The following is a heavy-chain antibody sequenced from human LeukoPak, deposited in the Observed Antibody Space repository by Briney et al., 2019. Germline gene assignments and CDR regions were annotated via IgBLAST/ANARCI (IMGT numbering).Heavy chain of an antibody. V-gene: IGHV7-4-1*02. CDR3: ASSSWTHNFDY. Sequence: ASVKVSCKASGYPFTRYTMNWVRQAPGQGLEWMGWINTNTGNPTYAQGFTGRFVFSLDTSVSTAYLQISSLKAEDTAVYYCASSSWTHNFDYWGQGTLVTVSS. J-gene: IGHJ4*02. D-gene: IGHD6-13*01. CDR2: INTNTGNP. CDR1: GYPFTRYT.